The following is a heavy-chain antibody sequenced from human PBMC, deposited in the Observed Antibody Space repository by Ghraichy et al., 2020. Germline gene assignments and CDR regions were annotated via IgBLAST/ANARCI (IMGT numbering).Heavy chain of an antibody. CDR2: INHSGST. J-gene: IGHJ4*02. CDR3: ASSRGYSYARWNY. CDR1: GGSFSGYY. V-gene: IGHV4-34*01. Sequence: ESLNISCAVYGGSFSGYYWSWIRQPPGKGLEWIGEINHSGSTNYNPSLKSRVTISVDTSKNQFSLKLSSVTAADTAVYYCASSRGYSYARWNYWGQGTLVTVSS. D-gene: IGHD5-18*01.